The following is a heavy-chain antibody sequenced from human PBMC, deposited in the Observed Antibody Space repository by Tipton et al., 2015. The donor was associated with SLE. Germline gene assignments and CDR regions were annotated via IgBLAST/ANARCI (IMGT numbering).Heavy chain of an antibody. D-gene: IGHD7-27*01. CDR1: GGSIIGYY. V-gene: IGHV4-4*07. CDR3: ARDWGGEALDF. Sequence: TLSLTCTVSGGSIIGYYWSWIRQPAGKGPEWIGRIYTGGRTIHNPSLNSRVTMSLDTSKSQFSLKLISVTAADTAVYYCARDWGGEALDFWGQGTLVTVSS. J-gene: IGHJ4*02. CDR2: IYTGGRT.